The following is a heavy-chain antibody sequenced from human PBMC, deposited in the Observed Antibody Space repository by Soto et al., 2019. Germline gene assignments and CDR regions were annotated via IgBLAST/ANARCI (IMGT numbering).Heavy chain of an antibody. V-gene: IGHV4-59*08. CDR2: ISSRGDT. CDR1: GGSINNYY. Sequence: SETLSLTCTVSGGSINNYYWSWIRQPPGKRLEWIGYISSRGDTNYNPSLKSRVTISVDTSNSQFSLNLRSVTAADTAVYYCARHPHVSAYVDHWGQGSLVTVSS. J-gene: IGHJ4*02. CDR3: ARHPHVSAYVDH. D-gene: IGHD2-21*01.